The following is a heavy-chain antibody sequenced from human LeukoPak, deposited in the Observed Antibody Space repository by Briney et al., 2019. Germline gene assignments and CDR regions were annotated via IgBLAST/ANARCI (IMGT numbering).Heavy chain of an antibody. CDR2: IYHSGST. CDR3: ARIYVDTAMVRWFDP. D-gene: IGHD5-18*01. CDR1: GGSISSSNW. Sequence: SGTLSLTCAVSGGSISSSNWWSWVRRPPGKGLEWIGEIYHSGSTNYNPSLKSRVTISVDKSKNQFSLKLSSVTAADTAVYYCARIYVDTAMVRWFDPWGQGTLVTVSS. V-gene: IGHV4-4*02. J-gene: IGHJ5*02.